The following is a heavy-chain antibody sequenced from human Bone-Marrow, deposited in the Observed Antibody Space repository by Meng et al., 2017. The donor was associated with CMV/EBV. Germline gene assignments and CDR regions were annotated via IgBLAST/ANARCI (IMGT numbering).Heavy chain of an antibody. Sequence: GSLRLSCSVSGGSISSYYWSWIRQSPGKGLEWIGYIYYSGSTNYNPSLKDRVTISVDTSKNQFSLNLTSVTTADTALYYCARGSSNSWYYGMDVWGQGTSVTFAS. D-gene: IGHD6-13*01. J-gene: IGHJ6*02. V-gene: IGHV4-59*01. CDR2: IYYSGST. CDR1: GGSISSYY. CDR3: ARGSSNSWYYGMDV.